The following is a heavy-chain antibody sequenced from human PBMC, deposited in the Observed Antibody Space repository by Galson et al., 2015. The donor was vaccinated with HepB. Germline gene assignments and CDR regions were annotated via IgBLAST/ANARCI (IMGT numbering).Heavy chain of an antibody. Sequence: SLRLSCAASGFTFNRYAMSWVRQTPGKGLEWVSAISGSGGSTYYADSVKGRFTISRDNSKNSLYLQMNSLRAEDTALYYCARALGPAARGGGDYWGQGTLVTVSS. CDR3: ARALGPAARGGGDY. CDR2: ISGSGGST. CDR1: GFTFNRYA. D-gene: IGHD2-15*01. V-gene: IGHV3-23*01. J-gene: IGHJ4*02.